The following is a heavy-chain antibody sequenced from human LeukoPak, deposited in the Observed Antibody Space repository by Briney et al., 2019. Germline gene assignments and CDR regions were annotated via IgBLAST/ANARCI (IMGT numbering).Heavy chain of an antibody. D-gene: IGHD1-14*01. CDR3: ARDLTYDYYYYMDV. J-gene: IGHJ6*03. CDR1: GGSFSGYY. V-gene: IGHV4-34*01. Sequence: SETLSLTCAVYGGSFSGYYWSWIRQPPGKGLEWIGEINHSGSTNYNPSLKSRVTISVDTSKNQFSLKLSSVTAADTAVYYCARDLTYDYYYYMDVWGKGTTVTVSS. CDR2: INHSGST.